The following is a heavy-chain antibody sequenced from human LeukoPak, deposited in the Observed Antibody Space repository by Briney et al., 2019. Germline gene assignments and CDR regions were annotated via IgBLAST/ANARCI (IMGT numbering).Heavy chain of an antibody. D-gene: IGHD3-16*01. CDR2: ISGSGADT. Sequence: GGSLRLSCAASGFTLSRYAVSWVRQAPGKGLEWVSAISGSGADTYYADSVKGRFTVSRDDSKNTLYLQMNSLRAEDTAVYYCAKCQGAFYYYDGLDVWGQGTTVTVSS. V-gene: IGHV3-23*01. CDR3: AKCQGAFYYYDGLDV. J-gene: IGHJ6*02. CDR1: GFTLSRYA.